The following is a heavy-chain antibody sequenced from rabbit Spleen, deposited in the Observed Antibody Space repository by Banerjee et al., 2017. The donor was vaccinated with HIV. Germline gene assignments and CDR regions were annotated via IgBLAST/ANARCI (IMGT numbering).Heavy chain of an antibody. D-gene: IGHD1-1*01. Sequence: QEQLVESGGDLVKPGASLTLTCTASGFSFSNSYWICWVRQAPGKGLEWIACIYAGSSGSSYYASWAKGRFTISRENAQNTVSLQIDSLTAADTATYFCVRDRGATNIVYLGDLWGPGTLVTVS. CDR1: GFSFSNSYW. CDR3: VRDRGATNIVYLGDL. V-gene: IGHV1S45*01. J-gene: IGHJ4*01. CDR2: IYAGSSGSS.